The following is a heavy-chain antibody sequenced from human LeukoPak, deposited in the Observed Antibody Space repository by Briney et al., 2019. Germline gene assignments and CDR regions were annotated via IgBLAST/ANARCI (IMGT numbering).Heavy chain of an antibody. V-gene: IGHV3-9*01. CDR1: GFTFDDYT. CDR2: ISWNSGSI. D-gene: IGHD3-10*01. J-gene: IGHJ4*02. Sequence: PGRSLRLSCAASGFTFDDYTMHWVRQAPGKGLEWVSGISWNSGSIGYADSVKGRFTISRDNAKNSLYLQMNSLRAEDTALYYCAKSHGSGSYYPLDYWGQGTLVTVSP. CDR3: AKSHGSGSYYPLDY.